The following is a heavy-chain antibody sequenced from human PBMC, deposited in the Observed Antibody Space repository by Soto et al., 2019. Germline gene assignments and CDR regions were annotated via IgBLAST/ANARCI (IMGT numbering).Heavy chain of an antibody. Sequence: GGSLRLSCAASGFTVTSNYLTWVRQAPGKGLEWVSVIYRSGATYYPDSVRGRFTASRDYSHNTLYLQMDGLRVEDTAVYYCARDSGMIRGSYGVDVWGPGTTVTVSS. CDR1: GFTVTSNY. D-gene: IGHD3-10*01. J-gene: IGHJ6*02. CDR2: IYRSGAT. V-gene: IGHV3-53*01. CDR3: ARDSGMIRGSYGVDV.